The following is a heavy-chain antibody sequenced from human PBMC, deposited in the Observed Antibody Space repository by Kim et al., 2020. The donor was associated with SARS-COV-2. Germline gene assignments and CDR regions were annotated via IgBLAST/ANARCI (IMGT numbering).Heavy chain of an antibody. V-gene: IGHV3-9*01. CDR1: GFTFDDYA. D-gene: IGHD3-22*01. J-gene: IGHJ4*01. CDR3: AKGISMIVVATGDFDY. CDR2: ISWNSGSI. Sequence: GGSLRLSCAASGFTFDDYAMHWVRQAPGKGLEWVSGISWNSGSIGYADSVKGRFTISRDNAKNSLYVQMKSLRAEDTALYYCAKGISMIVVATGDFDYWG.